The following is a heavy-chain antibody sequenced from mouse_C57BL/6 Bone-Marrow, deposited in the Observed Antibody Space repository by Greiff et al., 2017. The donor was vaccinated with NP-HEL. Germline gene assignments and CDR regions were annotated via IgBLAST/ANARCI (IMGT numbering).Heavy chain of an antibody. V-gene: IGHV5-9-1*02. D-gene: IGHD1-2*01. J-gene: IGHJ3*01. CDR2: ISSGGDYI. CDR1: GFTFSSYA. CDR3: TRELRPGSGFAY. Sequence: EVNVVESGEGLVKPGGSLKLSCAASGFTFSSYAMSWVRQTPEKRLEWVAYISSGGDYIYYADTVKGRCTISRDNARNTLYLQMSSLKSEDTAMYYCTRELRPGSGFAYWGQGTLVTVSA.